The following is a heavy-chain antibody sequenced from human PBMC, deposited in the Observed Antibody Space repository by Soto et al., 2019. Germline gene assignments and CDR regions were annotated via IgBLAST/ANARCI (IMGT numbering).Heavy chain of an antibody. CDR3: ASRLLAAAGQGYFDY. CDR2: IIPIFGTA. Sequence: QVQLVQSGAEVKKPGSSVKVSCKASGGTFSSYAISWVRRAPGQGLEWMGGIIPIFGTANYAQKFQGRVTITADESTSTAYMELSSLRSEDTAVYYCASRLLAAAGQGYFDYWGQGTLVTVSS. J-gene: IGHJ4*02. D-gene: IGHD6-13*01. CDR1: GGTFSSYA. V-gene: IGHV1-69*01.